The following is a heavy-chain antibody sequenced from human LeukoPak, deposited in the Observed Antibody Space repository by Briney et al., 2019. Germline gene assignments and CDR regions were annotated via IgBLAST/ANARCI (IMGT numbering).Heavy chain of an antibody. CDR1: GFTFSDYY. CDR2: ISSSGSTI. CDR3: ARISYYGGTPHFDY. Sequence: GGSLRLSCAASGFTFSDYYMNWIRQAPGKGLEWISYISSSGSTIYYADSVKGRFTISRDNAKNSLYLQMNSLRVEDTALFYCARISYYGGTPHFDYWGQGTLVTVSS. V-gene: IGHV3-11*04. J-gene: IGHJ4*02. D-gene: IGHD4-23*01.